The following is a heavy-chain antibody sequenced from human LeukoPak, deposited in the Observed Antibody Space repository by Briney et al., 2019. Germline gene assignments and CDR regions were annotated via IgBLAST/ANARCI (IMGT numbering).Heavy chain of an antibody. CDR2: ISAYNGNT. J-gene: IGHJ4*02. CDR1: GYTFTSYG. D-gene: IGHD4-17*01. Sequence: ASVKVSCKASGYTFTSYGISWVRQAPGQGLEWMGWISAYNGNTNYAQKLQGRVTMTTDTSTSTAYMELRSLRSDDTAVYYCARATTVTTGPDPYFDYWGQGTLVTVSS. CDR3: ARATTVTTGPDPYFDY. V-gene: IGHV1-18*01.